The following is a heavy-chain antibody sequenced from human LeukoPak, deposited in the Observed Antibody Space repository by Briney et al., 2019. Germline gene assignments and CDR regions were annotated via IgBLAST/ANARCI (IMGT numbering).Heavy chain of an antibody. CDR2: MYTSGST. CDR1: GGSISSGRYY. D-gene: IGHD3-22*01. J-gene: IGHJ4*02. Sequence: SETLSLTCTVSGGSISSGRYYWTWIRQPAGKGLEWIGRMYTSGSTNYNPSLKSRVTISVDTSKNQFSLRLSSVTAADTAVYYCARDSYYDSSGYFDYWGQGTLVTVSS. CDR3: ARDSYYDSSGYFDY. V-gene: IGHV4-61*02.